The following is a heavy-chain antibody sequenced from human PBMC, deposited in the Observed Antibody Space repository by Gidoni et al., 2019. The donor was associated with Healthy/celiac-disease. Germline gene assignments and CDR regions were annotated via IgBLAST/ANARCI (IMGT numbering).Heavy chain of an antibody. J-gene: IGHJ6*02. CDR2: IYYSGST. V-gene: IGHV4-31*03. Sequence: QVQLQESGPGLVKPSQTLSLTCTVSVGSISSGGYYWSWIRQHPGKGLEWIGYIYYSGSTYYNPSLKSRVTISVDTSKNQFSLKLSSVTAADTAVYYCAGSSGWYPDYYGMDVWGQGTTVTVSS. CDR1: VGSISSGGYY. D-gene: IGHD6-19*01. CDR3: AGSSGWYPDYYGMDV.